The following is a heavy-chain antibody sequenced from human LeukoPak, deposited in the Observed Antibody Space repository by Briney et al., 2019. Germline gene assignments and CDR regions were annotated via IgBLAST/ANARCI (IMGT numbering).Heavy chain of an antibody. V-gene: IGHV4-59*11. CDR1: GGCMSSHY. J-gene: IGHJ4*02. Sequence: PSETLSLTCTVSGGCMSSHYWSWIRQPPGKGLEWIGYIYYSGSTNYNPSLKSRVTISVDTSKNQFSLKLSSVTAADTAVYYCARDRRNFDYWGQGTLVTVSS. CDR2: IYYSGST. CDR3: ARDRRNFDY.